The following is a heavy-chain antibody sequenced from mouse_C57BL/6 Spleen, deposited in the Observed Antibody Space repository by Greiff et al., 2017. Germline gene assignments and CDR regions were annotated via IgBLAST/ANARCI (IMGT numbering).Heavy chain of an antibody. CDR2: IYPGSGST. Sequence: QVQLLQSGAELVKPGASVKMSKASGYTFTSYWITWVKQRPGQGLEWIGDIYPGSGSTNYNEKFKRKATLTVDTSSSTAYMQLSSLTSEDSAVYYYARECSSDHAWFAYWGQGTLVTVSA. CDR1: GYTFTSYW. J-gene: IGHJ3*01. V-gene: IGHV1-55*01. D-gene: IGHD3-1*01. CDR3: ARECSSDHAWFAY.